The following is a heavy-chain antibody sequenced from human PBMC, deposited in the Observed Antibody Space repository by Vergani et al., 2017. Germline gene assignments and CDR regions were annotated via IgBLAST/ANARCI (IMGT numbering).Heavy chain of an antibody. Sequence: EVQLVESGGGLVQPGGSLRLSCAASGFTFSSYSMNWVRQAPGKGLEWVSYISSSSSTIYYADSVKGRFTISRDNAKNSLYLQMNSLRAEDTAVYYCARTGFLDPYYYYYMDVWGKGTTVTVSS. V-gene: IGHV3-48*01. D-gene: IGHD3/OR15-3a*01. CDR2: ISSSSSTI. CDR1: GFTFSSYS. CDR3: ARTGFLDPYYYYYMDV. J-gene: IGHJ6*03.